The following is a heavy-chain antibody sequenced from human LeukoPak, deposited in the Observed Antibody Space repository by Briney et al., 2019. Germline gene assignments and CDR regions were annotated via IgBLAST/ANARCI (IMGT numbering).Heavy chain of an antibody. CDR1: GGSISSSSYY. Sequence: SETLSLTCTVSGGSISSSSYYWGWIRQPPGKGLEWIGSIYYSGSTYYNPSLKSRVTISVETSKNQFSLKLNSATAADTAVYYCARAVAGTSGFDPWGQGTLVTVSS. D-gene: IGHD6-13*01. V-gene: IGHV4-39*07. CDR2: IYYSGST. J-gene: IGHJ5*02. CDR3: ARAVAGTSGFDP.